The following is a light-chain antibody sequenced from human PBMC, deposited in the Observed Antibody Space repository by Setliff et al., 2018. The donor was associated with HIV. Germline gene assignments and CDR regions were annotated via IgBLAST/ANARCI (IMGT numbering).Light chain of an antibody. J-gene: IGLJ1*01. Sequence: SASGTPGQRVTISCSGSSSNIGSNTVTWYQQLPGTAPKLLIYKNDQRPSGVPDRFSGSKSGTSASLAISGLQSGDEADYYCAAWDDSLHGSYVFGAGTKVTVL. CDR2: KND. CDR3: AAWDDSLHGSYV. V-gene: IGLV1-44*01. CDR1: SSNIGSNT.